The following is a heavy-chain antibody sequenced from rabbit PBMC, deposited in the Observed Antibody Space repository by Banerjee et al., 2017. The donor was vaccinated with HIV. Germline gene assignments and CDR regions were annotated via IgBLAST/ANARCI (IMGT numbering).Heavy chain of an antibody. CDR2: IYTGSGST. V-gene: IGHV1S40*01. Sequence: SGGDLVKPGRSLTLTCTASGIDFSSYYYICWVRQAPGKGLEWIGCIYTGSGSTYYANWAKGRFTISKTSSTTVTLQMTSLTAADTATYSCARGDVGYAGWGYAPMDLWGPGTLVTVS. CDR3: ARGDVGYAGWGYAPMDL. CDR1: GIDFSSYYY. D-gene: IGHD4-2*01. J-gene: IGHJ6*01.